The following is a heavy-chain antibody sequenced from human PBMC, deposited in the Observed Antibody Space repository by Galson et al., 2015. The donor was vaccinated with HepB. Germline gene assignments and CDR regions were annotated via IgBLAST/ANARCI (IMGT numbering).Heavy chain of an antibody. V-gene: IGHV1-24*01. CDR3: ATGTRGCPFDY. Sequence: SVKVSCKVSGYTLTDLSMHWVRQAPGKGLEWIGGFDAEDGETIYAQKFQGRVTMTEDTFTETAYLELSSLIPEVTAVYYLATGTRGCPFDYVGQGTLVPVSS. D-gene: IGHD5-12*01. J-gene: IGHJ4*02. CDR1: GYTLTDLS. CDR2: FDAEDGET.